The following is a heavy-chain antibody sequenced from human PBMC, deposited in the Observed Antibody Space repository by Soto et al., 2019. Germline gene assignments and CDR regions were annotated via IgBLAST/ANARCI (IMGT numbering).Heavy chain of an antibody. D-gene: IGHD6-13*01. Sequence: GGSLRLSCAASGFTFSSYAMHWVRQAPGKGLEWVAVISYDGSNKYYADSVKGRFTISRDNSKNTLYLQMNSLRAEDTAVYYCARDDPSSSHDPYYYYYGMDVWGQGTTVTVSS. J-gene: IGHJ6*02. V-gene: IGHV3-30-3*01. CDR2: ISYDGSNK. CDR1: GFTFSSYA. CDR3: ARDDPSSSHDPYYYYYGMDV.